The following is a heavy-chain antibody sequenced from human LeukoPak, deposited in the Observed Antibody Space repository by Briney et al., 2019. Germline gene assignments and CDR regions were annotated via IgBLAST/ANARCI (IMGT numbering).Heavy chain of an antibody. Sequence: ASVKVSCKASGYTFTGYYMHWVRQAPGQGLEWMGWINPNSGGTNYAQKFQGRVTMTRDTSISTAYMELSRLRSDDMAVYYCARGDYYDSSGYYYFDYWGQGTLVTVSS. CDR2: INPNSGGT. CDR3: ARGDYYDSSGYYYFDY. CDR1: GYTFTGYY. D-gene: IGHD3-22*01. J-gene: IGHJ4*02. V-gene: IGHV1-2*02.